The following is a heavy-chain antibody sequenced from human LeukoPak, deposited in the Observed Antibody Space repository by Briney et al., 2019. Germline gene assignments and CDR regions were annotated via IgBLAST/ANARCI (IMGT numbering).Heavy chain of an antibody. D-gene: IGHD6-19*01. CDR3: ARWVSSGWPRIDY. J-gene: IGHJ4*02. CDR1: GFTFSSYA. CDR2: ISYDGSNK. V-gene: IGHV3-30-3*01. Sequence: GRSLRLSCAASGFTFSSYAMHWVRRAPGKGLEWVAVISYDGSNKYYADSVKGRFTISRDNSKNTLYLQMNSLRAEDTAVYYCARWVSSGWPRIDYWGQGTLVTVSS.